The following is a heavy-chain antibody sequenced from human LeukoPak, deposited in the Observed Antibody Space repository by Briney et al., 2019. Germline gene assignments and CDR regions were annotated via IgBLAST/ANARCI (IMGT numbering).Heavy chain of an antibody. CDR1: GFTFSNYA. CDR3: AKWGDYDVLTGYYVSDY. V-gene: IGHV3-23*01. CDR2: ITGSSGNT. D-gene: IGHD3-9*01. J-gene: IGHJ4*02. Sequence: GGSLRLSCAASGFTFSNYAMSWVRQAPGKGLEWVSAITGSSGNTYYADSVKGRFTISRDNSKNTVFLQMNSLRAEDTAVYYCAKWGDYDVLTGYYVSDYWGQGTLVTVSS.